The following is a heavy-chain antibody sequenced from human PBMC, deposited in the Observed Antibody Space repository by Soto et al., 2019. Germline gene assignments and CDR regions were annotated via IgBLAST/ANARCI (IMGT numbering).Heavy chain of an antibody. CDR3: AKADASGGNSLLFDY. Sequence: GGSLRLSCAASGFIVRDNFMIWVRQAPGKGLEWVSALYRGGVAYYADAVKGRFIVSRDNPENTLYLQMTSLGADDSAIYYCAKADASGGNSLLFDYWGQGTLVTVSS. CDR2: LYRGGVA. CDR1: GFIVRDNF. D-gene: IGHD2-21*02. V-gene: IGHV3-53*01. J-gene: IGHJ4*02.